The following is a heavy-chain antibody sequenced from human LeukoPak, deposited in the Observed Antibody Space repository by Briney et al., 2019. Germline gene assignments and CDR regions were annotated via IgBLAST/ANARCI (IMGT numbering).Heavy chain of an antibody. CDR1: GGTFSSYA. J-gene: IGHJ4*02. CDR2: IIPILGIA. V-gene: IGHV1-69*04. Sequence: GASVKVSCKASGGTFSSYAISWVRQAPGQGLEWMGRIIPILGIANYAQKFQGRVTITADKSTSTAYMVLSSLRAEDTAVYYCARGNDFWSGYYTFDYWGQGTLVTVSS. D-gene: IGHD3-3*01. CDR3: ARGNDFWSGYYTFDY.